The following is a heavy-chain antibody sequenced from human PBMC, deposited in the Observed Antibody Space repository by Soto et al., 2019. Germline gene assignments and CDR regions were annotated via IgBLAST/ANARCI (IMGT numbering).Heavy chain of an antibody. Sequence: XATLSLTFAVSGASIGSGGWWSWVRQPPGKGLEWIAEIFHDGNTNYSPSLKSRVTISVDKSQNQFSLNVYSVTAADTAVYYCARHEGWTGPDQWGQGTLVTVSS. J-gene: IGHJ5*02. CDR3: ARHEGWTGPDQ. V-gene: IGHV4-4*02. CDR1: GASIGSGGW. D-gene: IGHD2-8*02. CDR2: IFHDGNT.